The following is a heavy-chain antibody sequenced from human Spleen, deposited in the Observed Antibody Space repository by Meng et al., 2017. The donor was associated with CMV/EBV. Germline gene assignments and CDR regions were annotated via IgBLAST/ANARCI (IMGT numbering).Heavy chain of an antibody. Sequence: SAMPWVRQAPGKGLEWVAVISYDGSNKYYAGSVKGRFTISRDNSKNTLYLQMNSLRAEDTAVYYCARGSSGLDDYYDSSGSTNTRWGQGTLVTVSS. CDR2: ISYDGSNK. V-gene: IGHV3-30*04. D-gene: IGHD3-22*01. CDR1: SA. J-gene: IGHJ4*02. CDR3: ARGSSGLDDYYDSSGSTNTR.